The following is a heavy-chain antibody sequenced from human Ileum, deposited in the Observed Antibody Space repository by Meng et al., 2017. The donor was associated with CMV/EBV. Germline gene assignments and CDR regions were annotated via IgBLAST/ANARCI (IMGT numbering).Heavy chain of an antibody. CDR1: GGPFSGYY. CDR2: IDHSGST. V-gene: IGHV4-34*01. J-gene: IGHJ5*02. CDR3: ARGRWRGYISGYMYNWFDP. D-gene: IGHD5-18*01. Sequence: QWHLQRWGAGLLKPSDTLALTCAVYGGPFSGYYWTWIRQSPGRGLEWIGEIDHSGSTNCIPSLKSRVTMSVDTPNNQFSLKLSSVTAADTAVYYCARGRWRGYISGYMYNWFDPWGQGTLVTVSS.